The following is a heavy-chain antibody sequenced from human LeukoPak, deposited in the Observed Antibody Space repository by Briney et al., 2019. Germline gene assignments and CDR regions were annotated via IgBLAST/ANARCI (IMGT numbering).Heavy chain of an antibody. CDR3: ARLPDVSGWPFDY. J-gene: IGHJ4*02. Sequence: SETLCLTYTASDDSISRDFWTWIRQPPGKGLEWIGYIRYSGRTEYNPSLKSRVTISIQTSKNQFSLKLTSVTAADTAIYYCARLPDVSGWPFDYWGQGILVTVSS. D-gene: IGHD6-19*01. CDR1: DDSISRDF. V-gene: IGHV4-59*01. CDR2: IRYSGRT.